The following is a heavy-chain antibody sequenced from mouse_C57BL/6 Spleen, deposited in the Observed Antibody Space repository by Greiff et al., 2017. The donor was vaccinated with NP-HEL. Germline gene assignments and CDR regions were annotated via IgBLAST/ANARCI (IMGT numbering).Heavy chain of an antibody. CDR1: GYTFTDYE. D-gene: IGHD2-12*01. V-gene: IGHV1-15*01. J-gene: IGHJ4*01. Sequence: QVHVKQSGAELVRPGASVTLSCKASGYTFTDYEMHWVKQTPVHGLEWIGAIDPETGGTAYNQKFKGKAILTADKSSSTAYMELRSLTSEDSAVYYCTREGYRGFMDYWGQGTSVTVSS. CDR2: IDPETGGT. CDR3: TREGYRGFMDY.